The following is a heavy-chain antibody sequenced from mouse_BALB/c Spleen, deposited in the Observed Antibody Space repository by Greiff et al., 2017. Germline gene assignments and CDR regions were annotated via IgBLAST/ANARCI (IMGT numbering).Heavy chain of an antibody. CDR3: ARHGHYGNYVEFAY. CDR2: ISNGGGSN. J-gene: IGHJ3*01. D-gene: IGHD2-1*01. V-gene: IGHV5-12-2*01. CDR1: GFTFSSYT. Sequence: EVQLVESGGGLVQPGGSLKLSCAASGFTFSSYTMSWVRQTPEKRLEWVAYISNGGGSNYYPDNVKGRFTIARDNAKNTLYLQISSLKSEDTAMYYGARHGHYGNYVEFAYWGQGTLVTVAA.